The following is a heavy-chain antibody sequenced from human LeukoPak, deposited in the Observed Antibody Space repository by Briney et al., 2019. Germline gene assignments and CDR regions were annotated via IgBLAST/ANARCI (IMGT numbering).Heavy chain of an antibody. Sequence: GESLKISCKGSGYSFTSYWIGWVRQMPGKGLEWMGIIYPGDSDTRYSPSFQGQVTFSADRSINTAYLQWNNLKASDTAIYYCARRGGLVSNWFDPWGQGTLVTVSS. CDR1: GYSFTSYW. CDR2: IYPGDSDT. D-gene: IGHD3/OR15-3a*01. V-gene: IGHV5-51*01. CDR3: ARRGGLVSNWFDP. J-gene: IGHJ5*02.